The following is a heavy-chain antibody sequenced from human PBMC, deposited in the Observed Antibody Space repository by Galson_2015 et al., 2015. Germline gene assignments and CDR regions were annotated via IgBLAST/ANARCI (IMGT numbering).Heavy chain of an antibody. CDR3: AGWYDFSEYFQH. J-gene: IGHJ1*01. CDR1: GFTVSSNY. CDR2: IYSGGST. V-gene: IGHV3-66*02. Sequence: SLRLSCAASGFTVSSNYMSWVRQAPGKGLEWVSVIYSGGSTYYADSVKGRFTISRDNSKNTLYLQMNSLRAEDTAVYYCAGWYDFSEYFQHWGQGTLVTVSS. D-gene: IGHD6-19*01.